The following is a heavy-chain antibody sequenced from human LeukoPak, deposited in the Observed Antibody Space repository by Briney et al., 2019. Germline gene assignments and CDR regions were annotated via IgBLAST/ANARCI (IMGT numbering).Heavy chain of an antibody. V-gene: IGHV4-59*01. J-gene: IGHJ6*03. CDR1: GGSISSYY. CDR3: ARDQAGYYCMDV. CDR2: IDYSGST. Sequence: SETLSLTCTVSGGSISSYYRSWIRQPPGKGLEWIGYIDYSGSTNYNPSLRSRVTMSVDTSKNQFSLKLTSVTAADTAVYYCARDQAGYYCMDVWGKGTTVTVSS.